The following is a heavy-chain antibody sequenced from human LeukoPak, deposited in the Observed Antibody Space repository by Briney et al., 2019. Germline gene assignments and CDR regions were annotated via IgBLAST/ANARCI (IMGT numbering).Heavy chain of an antibody. CDR2: INPNSGGT. D-gene: IGHD2-21*01. V-gene: IGHV1-2*02. J-gene: IGHJ3*02. CDR3: ARIIPLLAGDAFDI. CDR1: GYTFTGYY. Sequence: ASVKVSCKASGYTFTGYYMHWVRQAPGQGLEWMGWINPNSGGTNYAQKFQGGVTMTRDTSISTAYMELSRLRSDDTAVYYCARIIPLLAGDAFDIWGQGTMVTVSS.